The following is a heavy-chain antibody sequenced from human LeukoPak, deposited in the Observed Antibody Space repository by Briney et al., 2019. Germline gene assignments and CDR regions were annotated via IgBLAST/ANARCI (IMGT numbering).Heavy chain of an antibody. CDR3: ARVSYYYYYMDV. V-gene: IGHV1-18*01. Sequence: ASVKVSCKASGYTFTSYGIRWVRQAPGQGLEWMGWISAYNGNTNYAQKLQGRVTMTTDTSTSTAYMELRSLRSDDTAVYYCARVSYYYYYMDVWGKGTTVTVSS. CDR2: ISAYNGNT. CDR1: GYTFTSYG. J-gene: IGHJ6*03.